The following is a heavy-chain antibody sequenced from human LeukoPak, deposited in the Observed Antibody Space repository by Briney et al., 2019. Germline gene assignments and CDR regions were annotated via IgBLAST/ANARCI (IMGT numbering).Heavy chain of an antibody. V-gene: IGHV3-30*18. D-gene: IGHD3-22*01. Sequence: YPGGSLRLSCAASGFTFSSYGMHWVRQAPCKGLEWVAVISYDGSNKYYADSVKGRFTISRDNSKNTLYLQMNSLRAEDTAVYYCAKDVYYYDSSGSPPGYWGQGTLVTVSS. CDR1: GFTFSSYG. CDR2: ISYDGSNK. CDR3: AKDVYYYDSSGSPPGY. J-gene: IGHJ4*02.